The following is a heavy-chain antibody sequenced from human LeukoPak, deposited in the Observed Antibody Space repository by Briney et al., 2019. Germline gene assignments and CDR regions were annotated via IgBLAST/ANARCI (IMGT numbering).Heavy chain of an antibody. D-gene: IGHD2-21*01. J-gene: IGHJ4*02. CDR2: TRNKANSYTT. CDR3: ARDWMLFHRPDY. Sequence: GGSLRLSCAASGFTFSDHYMDWVRQAPGKGLEWVGRTRNKANSYTTEYAASVKGRFTISRDNAKNSLFLQMNSLRAEDTAMYYCARDWMLFHRPDYWGQGTLVTVSS. CDR1: GFTFSDHY. V-gene: IGHV3-72*01.